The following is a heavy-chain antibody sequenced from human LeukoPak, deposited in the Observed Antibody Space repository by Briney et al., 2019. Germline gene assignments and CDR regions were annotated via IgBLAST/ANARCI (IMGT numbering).Heavy chain of an antibody. D-gene: IGHD3-16*01. CDR2: IYHSGST. CDR1: GGSISSGYY. V-gene: IGHV4-38-2*02. CDR3: ARVIDDYVWGSYSYLDY. J-gene: IGHJ4*02. Sequence: TPSETLSLTCTVSGGSISSGYYWGWIRQPPGKGLEWIGSIYHSGSTYYNPSLKSRVTISVDTSKNQFSLKLSSVTAADTAVYYCARVIDDYVWGSYSYLDYWGQGTLVTVSS.